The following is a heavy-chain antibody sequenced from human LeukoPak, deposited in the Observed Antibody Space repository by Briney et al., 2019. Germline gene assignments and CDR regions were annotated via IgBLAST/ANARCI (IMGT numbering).Heavy chain of an antibody. J-gene: IGHJ4*02. CDR2: IYYSGST. CDR3: ARLGRYYYDSRVDY. V-gene: IGHV4-61*05. Sequence: PSETLSLTCTVSGGSISSSSYYWGWIRQPPGKGLEWIGYIYYSGSTNYNPSLKSRVTISVDTSKNQFFLKLSSVTAADTAVYYCARLGRYYYDSRVDYWGQGTLVTVSS. D-gene: IGHD3-22*01. CDR1: GGSISSSSYY.